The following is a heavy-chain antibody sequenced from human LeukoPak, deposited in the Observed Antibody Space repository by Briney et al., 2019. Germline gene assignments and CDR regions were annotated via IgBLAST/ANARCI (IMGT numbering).Heavy chain of an antibody. CDR2: INHGGSA. Sequence: SETLSLTCAVYGESFSDYYWSWIRQSPGKGLECIGEINHGGSASYNPALKSRVTLSVDTSKNQFSLKLTSVTATDTAVYYCARVTGYVMEDYFGYWGQGTLVTVSS. V-gene: IGHV4-34*01. D-gene: IGHD6-13*01. J-gene: IGHJ4*02. CDR1: GESFSDYY. CDR3: ARVTGYVMEDYFGY.